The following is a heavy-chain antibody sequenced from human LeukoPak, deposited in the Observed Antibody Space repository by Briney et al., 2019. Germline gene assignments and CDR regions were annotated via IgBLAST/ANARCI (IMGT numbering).Heavy chain of an antibody. CDR3: ARAVSVGDTAIVL. J-gene: IGHJ4*02. CDR1: GGTFSSYA. D-gene: IGHD5-18*01. V-gene: IGHV1-69*05. Sequence: SVKVSCKASGGTFSSYAISWVRQAPGQGLEWMGRIIPIFGTANYAQRFQGRVTITTDESTSTAYMELSSLRSEDTAVYYCARAVSVGDTAIVLWGQGTLVAVSS. CDR2: IIPIFGTA.